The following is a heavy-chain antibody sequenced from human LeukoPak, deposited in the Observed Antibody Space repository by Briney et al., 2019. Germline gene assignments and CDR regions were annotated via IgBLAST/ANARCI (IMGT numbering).Heavy chain of an antibody. CDR3: ARAYSSSSRNCYFDY. V-gene: IGHV4-61*01. CDR2: IHDSGST. Sequence: SETLSLTCSVSGGSVSSGSYYWSWIRQPPGKGLEWIGCIHDSGSTNYNPSLKSRVTISVDTSKNQFSLKLSSVTAADTAVYYCARAYSSSSRNCYFDYWGQGTLVTVSS. D-gene: IGHD6-6*01. CDR1: GGSVSSGSYY. J-gene: IGHJ4*02.